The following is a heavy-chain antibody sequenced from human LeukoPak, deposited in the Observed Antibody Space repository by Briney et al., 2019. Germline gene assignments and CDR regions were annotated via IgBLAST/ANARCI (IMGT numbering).Heavy chain of an antibody. CDR3: ARSLERRRGSSPKLLFEY. CDR1: GGSISIISYY. V-gene: IGHV4-39*07. D-gene: IGHD2-21*02. CDR2: IYYSVST. J-gene: IGHJ4*02. Sequence: SDTLSLTCTVSGGSISIISYYCGSIRQPPGKWLEWVVSIYYSVSTYYKPSLKSPLTISADISKNQVSLKMRSVTAADTAVYCCARSLERRRGSSPKLLFEYWGQGTLVNVSS.